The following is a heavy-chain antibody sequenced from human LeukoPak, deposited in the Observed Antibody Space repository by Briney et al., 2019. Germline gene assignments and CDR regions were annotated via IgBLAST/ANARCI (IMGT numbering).Heavy chain of an antibody. Sequence: GGSLRLSCAASGFTFSSHWMHWVRQAPGKGLVWVSRINSDGSSTSYADSVKGRFTISRDNAKNSLYLQMNSLRAEDTAVYFCASQYTSSRIFDDWGQGTLVTVSS. CDR1: GFTFSSHW. J-gene: IGHJ4*02. CDR2: INSDGSST. V-gene: IGHV3-74*01. CDR3: ASQYTSSRIFDD. D-gene: IGHD6-13*01.